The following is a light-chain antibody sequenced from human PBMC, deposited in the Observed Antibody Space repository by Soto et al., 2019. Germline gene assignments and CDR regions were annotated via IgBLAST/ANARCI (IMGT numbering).Light chain of an antibody. V-gene: IGKV4-1*01. CDR3: QQYFSNPP. J-gene: IGKJ1*01. CDR1: KTILYRSNNKNY. CDR2: CAS. Sequence: DIVVTQSPDSLAVSLGERATINCKSSKTILYRSNNKNYLAWYQHKPGQPPKMLIYCASTRVFGVPDRFSGSCVATDFTLVIGFLQAQDVAVYYCQQYFSNPPFGQGTKGEV.